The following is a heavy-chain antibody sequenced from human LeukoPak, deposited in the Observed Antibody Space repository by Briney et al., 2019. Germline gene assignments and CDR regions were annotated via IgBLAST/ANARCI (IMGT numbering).Heavy chain of an antibody. J-gene: IGHJ3*02. CDR2: IYHSGST. D-gene: IGHD3-10*01. Sequence: PSETLSLTCTVSGYSISSGYYWGWIRQPPGKGLEWIGSIYHSGSTYYNPSLKSRVTISVDTSKNQFSLRLRSVTAADTAVYYCARGSQLLWFGEPLGDAFDIWGQGTMVTVSS. CDR1: GYSISSGYY. V-gene: IGHV4-38-2*02. CDR3: ARGSQLLWFGEPLGDAFDI.